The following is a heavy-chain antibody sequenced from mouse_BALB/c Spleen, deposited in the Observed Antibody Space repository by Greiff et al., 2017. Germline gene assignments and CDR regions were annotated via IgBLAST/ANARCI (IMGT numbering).Heavy chain of an antibody. CDR3: TRGYDGPYAMDY. D-gene: IGHD2-3*01. CDR1: GFTFSNYW. V-gene: IGHV6-6*02. J-gene: IGHJ4*01. CDR2: IRLKSNNYAT. Sequence: EVQLVESGGGLVQPGGSMKLSCVASGFTFSNYWMNWVRQSPEKGLEWVAEIRLKSNNYATHYAESVKGRFTISRDDSKSSVYLQMNNLRAEDTGIYYCTRGYDGPYAMDYWGQGTSVTVSS.